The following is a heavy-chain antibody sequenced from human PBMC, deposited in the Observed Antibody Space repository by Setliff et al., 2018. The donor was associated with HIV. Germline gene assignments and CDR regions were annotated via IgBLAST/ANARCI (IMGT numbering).Heavy chain of an antibody. V-gene: IGHV4-4*09. CDR2: IYSSGST. Sequence: KPSETLSLTCTVSGGSISSYYWSWIRQLPGKGLEWIGNIYSSGSTNYNPSLKSRVTISVDTSKNQFSLKLTSVTATDTAVYYCARLAGGYADYWGQGTLVTVSS. D-gene: IGHD5-12*01. CDR3: ARLAGGYADY. CDR1: GGSISSYY. J-gene: IGHJ4*02.